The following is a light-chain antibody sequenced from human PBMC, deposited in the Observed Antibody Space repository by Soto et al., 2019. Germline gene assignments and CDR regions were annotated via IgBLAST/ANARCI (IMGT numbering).Light chain of an antibody. V-gene: IGLV1-44*01. J-gene: IGLJ2*01. CDR1: SSNIGSNT. CDR2: SNN. CDR3: AAWDDSLNGVV. Sequence: QSVLTQPPSASGTPGQRVTISCSGSSSNIGSNTVNWYQQLPGTAPKLLIYSNNHRPSGVPDRFSGSKSGTSASLGISGFQSEDEADYYCAAWDDSLNGVVFGGGTKVTVL.